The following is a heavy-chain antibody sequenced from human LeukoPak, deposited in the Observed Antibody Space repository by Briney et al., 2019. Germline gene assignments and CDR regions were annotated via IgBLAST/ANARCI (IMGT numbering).Heavy chain of an antibody. V-gene: IGHV3-30*03. CDR2: LSYDGNYK. Sequence: GGSLRLSCAASGFTFSSYVMHWVRQAPGKGLEWVAVLSYDGNYKYYADSVKGRFAISRDNSENTLYLQMNSLRAEDTAVYYCARYAEYAVSTPCYWDQGTLVTVSA. D-gene: IGHD2-8*01. CDR1: GFTFSSYV. CDR3: ARYAEYAVSTPCY. J-gene: IGHJ4*02.